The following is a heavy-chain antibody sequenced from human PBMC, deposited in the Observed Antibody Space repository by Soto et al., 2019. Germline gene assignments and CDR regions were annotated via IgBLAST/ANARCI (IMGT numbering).Heavy chain of an antibody. CDR1: GGSTTSGDYY. J-gene: IGHJ5*02. D-gene: IGHD6-13*01. CDR3: ARVSATGTRWFDP. V-gene: IGHV4-31*03. Sequence: QVRLQESGPGRVKPSQTLSLTCTGSGGSTTSGDYYWGWVRQQPGKGPEWIAYINYRGTTYYNPSLKSRVTMSIDTSKNYFSLNVTSLSAADTAVYYCARVSATGTRWFDPWGQGTLVTVSS. CDR2: INYRGTT.